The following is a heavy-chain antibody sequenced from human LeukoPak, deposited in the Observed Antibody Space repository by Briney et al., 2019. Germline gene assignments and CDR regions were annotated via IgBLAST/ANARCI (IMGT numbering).Heavy chain of an antibody. CDR1: GGSISSGGYY. V-gene: IGHV4-30-2*01. Sequence: PSETLSLTCTVSGGSISSGGYYWSWIRQPPGKGLEWIGYIYHSGSTYYNPSLKSRVTISVDTSKNQFSLKLSSVTAADTAVYYCARHSQRDNFDYWGQGTLVTVSS. CDR2: IYHSGST. CDR3: ARHSQRDNFDY. J-gene: IGHJ4*02.